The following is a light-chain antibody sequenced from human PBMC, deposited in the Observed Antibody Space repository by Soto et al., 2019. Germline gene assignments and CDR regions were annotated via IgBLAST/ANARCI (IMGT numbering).Light chain of an antibody. CDR1: QSVSSN. CDR3: QHYNNWPPWT. V-gene: IGKV3-15*01. Sequence: EIVMTQSPATLSVSPGERATLSCRASQSVSSNLAWYQQKPGQAPRLLIYGASTRATGIPTRFSGSGSGTEFTITVRSLQSEDFAIYYCQHYNNWPPWTFGQGTKVEIK. CDR2: GAS. J-gene: IGKJ1*01.